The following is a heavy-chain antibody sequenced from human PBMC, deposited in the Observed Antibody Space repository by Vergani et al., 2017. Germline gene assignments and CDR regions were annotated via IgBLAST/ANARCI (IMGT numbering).Heavy chain of an antibody. V-gene: IGHV4-61*02. J-gene: IGHJ6*03. CDR3: AREWSKTARYYYYYMDV. CDR2: IYTSGST. CDR1: GGSISSGSYY. D-gene: IGHD6-6*01. Sequence: QVQLQESGPGLVKPSQTLSLTCTVSGGSISSGSYYWSWIRQPAGKGLEWIGRIYTSGSTNYNPSLKSRVTIPVDTSKNQFSLKLSSVTAADTAVYYCAREWSKTARYYYYYMDVWGKGTTVTVSS.